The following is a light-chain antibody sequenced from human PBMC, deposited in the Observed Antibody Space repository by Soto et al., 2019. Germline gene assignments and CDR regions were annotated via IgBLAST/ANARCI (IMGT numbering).Light chain of an antibody. CDR3: QQYGSSPWN. CDR1: QSVSSTY. V-gene: IGKV3-20*01. CDR2: GAS. J-gene: IGKJ1*01. Sequence: EIVLTQSPGTLSLSPGERATLFCRASQSVSSTYLAWYEQKPGQAPRLLIYGASTRATGIPDRFSGSGSGTDFTLTISRLEPEDFALYYCQQYGSSPWNFGQGTKVDIK.